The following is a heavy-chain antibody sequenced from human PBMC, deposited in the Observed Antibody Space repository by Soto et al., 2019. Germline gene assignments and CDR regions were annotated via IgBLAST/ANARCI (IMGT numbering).Heavy chain of an antibody. J-gene: IGHJ4*02. CDR3: ARVGVAGSLEYFDY. D-gene: IGHD6-19*01. CDR2: ISTSGST. V-gene: IGHV4-4*07. CDR1: GGSINSYY. Sequence: SETLSLTCTVSGGSINSYYCSWIRQPAGKGLEWIGRISTSGSTKYNPSLKSRVTMPIDTSKNQFSLKLSSVTAADTAVYYCARVGVAGSLEYFDYWGQGSLVTVSS.